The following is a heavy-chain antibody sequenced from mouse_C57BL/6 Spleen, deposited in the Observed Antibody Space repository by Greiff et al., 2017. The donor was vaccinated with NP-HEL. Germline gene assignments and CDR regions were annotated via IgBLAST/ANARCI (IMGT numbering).Heavy chain of an antibody. CDR1: GYAFSSYW. V-gene: IGHV1-80*01. CDR3: ASLDDGYVLAMDY. CDR2: IYPGDGDT. J-gene: IGHJ4*01. D-gene: IGHD2-3*01. Sequence: QVQLQQSGAELVKPGASVKISCKASGYAFSSYWMNWVKQRPGKGLEWIGQIYPGDGDTNYNGKFKGKATLTADKSSSTAHMQLSSLTSEDSAVYFCASLDDGYVLAMDYWGQGTSVTVSS.